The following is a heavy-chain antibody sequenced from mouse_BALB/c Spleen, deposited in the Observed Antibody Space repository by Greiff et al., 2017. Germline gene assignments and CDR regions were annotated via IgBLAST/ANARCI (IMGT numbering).Heavy chain of an antibody. CDR2: INPSSGYT. V-gene: IGHV1-4*01. CDR1: GYTFTSYT. Sequence: VNVVESGAELARPGASVKMSCKASGYTFTSYTMHWVKQRPGQGLEWIGYINPSSGYTNYNQKFKDKATLTADKSSSTAYMQLSSLTSEDSAVYYCARGGNYYALYYFDYWGQGTTLTVSS. J-gene: IGHJ2*01. CDR3: ARGGNYYALYYFDY. D-gene: IGHD1-1*01.